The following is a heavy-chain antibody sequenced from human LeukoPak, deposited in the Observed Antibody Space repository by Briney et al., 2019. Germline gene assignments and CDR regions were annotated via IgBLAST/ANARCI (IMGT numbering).Heavy chain of an antibody. J-gene: IGHJ4*02. CDR2: ISYDGSNK. D-gene: IGHD3-22*01. Sequence: GGSLRLSCAASGFTFSSYGMHWVRQAPGKGLEWVAVISYDGSNKCYADSVKGRFTISRDNSKNTLYLQMNSLRAEDTAVYYCAKGHDYYDSSGYYYNWGQGTLVTVSS. CDR3: AKGHDYYDSSGYYYN. CDR1: GFTFSSYG. V-gene: IGHV3-30*18.